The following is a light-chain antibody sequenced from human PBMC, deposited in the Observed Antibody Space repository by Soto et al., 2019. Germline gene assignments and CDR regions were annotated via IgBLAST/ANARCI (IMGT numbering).Light chain of an antibody. Sequence: DIQMTQSPSSLSASVGDRVTITCRASQSISNYLNWYQQKPGKAPNLLIYVASNLQSGVPSRFSGSGSGTYFTLTISSLQPEDFATYYCQQSYSTPTFGQGTKLEIK. J-gene: IGKJ2*01. CDR2: VAS. V-gene: IGKV1-39*01. CDR3: QQSYSTPT. CDR1: QSISNY.